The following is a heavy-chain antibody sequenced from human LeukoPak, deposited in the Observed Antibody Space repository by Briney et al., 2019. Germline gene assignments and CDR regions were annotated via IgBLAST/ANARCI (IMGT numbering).Heavy chain of an antibody. CDR1: GFTFSSYA. J-gene: IGHJ6*03. V-gene: IGHV3-30*04. Sequence: GGSLRLYCAASGFTFSSYAMHWVRQAPGKGLEWVADISYDGSNKYYAVSVKGRITISRDNGKNSLDLQMNSLRAEDTALYYCERVALPLGATTNYYYYYMDVWGKGTTVTVSS. D-gene: IGHD1-26*01. CDR3: ERVALPLGATTNYYYYYMDV. CDR2: ISYDGSNK.